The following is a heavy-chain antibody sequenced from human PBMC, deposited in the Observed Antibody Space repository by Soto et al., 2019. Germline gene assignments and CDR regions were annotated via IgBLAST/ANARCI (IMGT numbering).Heavy chain of an antibody. J-gene: IGHJ6*02. Sequence: ASVKDSCKASGYTFTSYDINWVRQATGQGLEWMGWMNPNSGNTGYAQKFQGRVIMTRNTSISTAYMELSSLRSEDTAVYYCARGSTGYRYYYYGMDVWGQGTTVTVSS. D-gene: IGHD3-9*01. CDR2: MNPNSGNT. CDR1: GYTFTSYD. CDR3: ARGSTGYRYYYYGMDV. V-gene: IGHV1-8*01.